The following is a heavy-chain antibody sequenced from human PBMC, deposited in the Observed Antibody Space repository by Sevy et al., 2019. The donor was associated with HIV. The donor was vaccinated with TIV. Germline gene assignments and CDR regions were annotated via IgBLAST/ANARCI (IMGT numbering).Heavy chain of an antibody. CDR2: ISRGNTYT. Sequence: GGCLRLSCAASGLIFSDYYMGWVRQAPGKGLEWVADISRGNTYTNYADSVKGRFTISRDNAKTSLYLQMNTLRAEDTAVYYCARLRVIASAPYYFDYWGQGALVTVSS. J-gene: IGHJ4*02. CDR1: GLIFSDYY. V-gene: IGHV3-11*06. CDR3: ARLRVIASAPYYFDY. D-gene: IGHD2-21*01.